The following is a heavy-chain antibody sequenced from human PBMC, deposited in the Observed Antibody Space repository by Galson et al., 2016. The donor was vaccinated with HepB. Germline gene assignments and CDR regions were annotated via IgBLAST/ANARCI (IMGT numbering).Heavy chain of an antibody. D-gene: IGHD3-10*01. J-gene: IGHJ5*02. CDR3: ARNGRGFGEGWFDP. V-gene: IGHV4-59*01. Sequence: SETLSLTCTVSGGSISDYYWSWIRQSPGKGLEWIGYILYSGTTNYNPSLRSRVTISVDMSKNQFSLKVKSVTAADTAVYYCARNGRGFGEGWFDPWDQGTLVTVSS. CDR1: GGSISDYY. CDR2: ILYSGTT.